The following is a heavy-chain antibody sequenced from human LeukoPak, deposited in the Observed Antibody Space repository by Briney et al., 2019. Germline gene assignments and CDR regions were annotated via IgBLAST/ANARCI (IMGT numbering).Heavy chain of an antibody. CDR1: GFTFSSYA. CDR2: ISYDGSNK. J-gene: IGHJ4*02. Sequence: GGSLRLSCAASGFTFSSYAMHWVRQAPGKGLEWVAVISYDGSNKYYADSVKGRFTISRDNSKNTLYLQMNSLRSEDTAVYYCARGGYSSNLYVSLDYWGQGTLVTVSS. V-gene: IGHV3-30*04. CDR3: ARGGYSSNLYVSLDY. D-gene: IGHD6-13*01.